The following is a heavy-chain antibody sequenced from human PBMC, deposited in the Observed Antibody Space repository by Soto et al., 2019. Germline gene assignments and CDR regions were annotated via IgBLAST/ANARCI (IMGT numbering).Heavy chain of an antibody. Sequence: GSLRLSCAASGFTFSSYSMNWVRQAPGKGLEWVSYISSSSSTIYYADSVKGRFTISRDNAKNSLYLQMNSLRAEDTAVYYCATTTLLLWFGEPHWGQGTLVTVSS. CDR1: GFTFSSYS. CDR3: ATTTLLLWFGEPH. J-gene: IGHJ4*02. CDR2: ISSSSSTI. V-gene: IGHV3-48*01. D-gene: IGHD3-10*01.